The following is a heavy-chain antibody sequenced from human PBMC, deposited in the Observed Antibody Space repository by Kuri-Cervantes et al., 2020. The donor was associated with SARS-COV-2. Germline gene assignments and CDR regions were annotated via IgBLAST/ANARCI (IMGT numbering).Heavy chain of an antibody. CDR2: IIPIFGTA. CDR3: ARGGGRPSYYYGMDV. CDR1: GGTFSSYA. J-gene: IGHJ6*02. D-gene: IGHD5-12*01. V-gene: IGHV1-69*13. Sequence: SVKISCKAAGGTFSSYAISWVRQAPGQGLEWMGGIIPIFGTANYAQKFQGRVTITADESTSTAYMELSSLRSEDTAVYYCARGGGRPSYYYGMDVWGQGTTVTVSS.